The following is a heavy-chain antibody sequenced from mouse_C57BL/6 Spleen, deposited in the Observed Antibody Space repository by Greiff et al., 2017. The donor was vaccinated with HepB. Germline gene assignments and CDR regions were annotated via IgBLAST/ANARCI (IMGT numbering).Heavy chain of an antibody. Sequence: VQLKQPGPELVKPGASVKISCKASGYSFTGYFMHWVMQSHGKSLEWIGSIHPYNGDTFYNQKFKGKATLTVDKSSSTAHMELRSLTSEDSAVYYCARGGYNDSSPYYFDYWGQGTTLTVSA. V-gene: IGHV1-20*01. CDR3: ARGGYNDSSPYYFDY. J-gene: IGHJ2*01. D-gene: IGHD1-1*01. CDR2: IHPYNGDT. CDR1: GYSFTGYF.